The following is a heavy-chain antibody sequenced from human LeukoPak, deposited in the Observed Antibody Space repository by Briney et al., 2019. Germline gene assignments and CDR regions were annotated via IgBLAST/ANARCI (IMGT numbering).Heavy chain of an antibody. CDR2: ISSSSSYI. CDR1: GFTFSSYS. CDR3: ARDALFSDTSAYYYDY. J-gene: IGHJ4*02. D-gene: IGHD3-16*01. V-gene: IGHV3-21*01. Sequence: GGSLRLSCAASGFTFSSYSMNWVRQAPGKGLEWVSSISSSSSYIYYADSVKGRFTISRDNAKNSLYLQMNSLRAEDTAVYYCARDALFSDTSAYYYDYWGQGTLVTVSS.